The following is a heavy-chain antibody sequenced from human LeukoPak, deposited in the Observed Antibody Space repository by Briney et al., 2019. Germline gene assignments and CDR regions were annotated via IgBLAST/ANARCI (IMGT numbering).Heavy chain of an antibody. CDR2: ISPNSGGT. Sequence: ASVKVSCKASGFTFSGYYMHWVRQAPGQGLEWMAWISPNSGGTNYVQKFQGRVTVTRDTSISTDYMEINGLTSDDTALYYCAREPFGSGGYDYWGQGTLVTVSS. V-gene: IGHV1-2*02. CDR3: AREPFGSGGYDY. CDR1: GFTFSGYY. J-gene: IGHJ4*02. D-gene: IGHD3-10*01.